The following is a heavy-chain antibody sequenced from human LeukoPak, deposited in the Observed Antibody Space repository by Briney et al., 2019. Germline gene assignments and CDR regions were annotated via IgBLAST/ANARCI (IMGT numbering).Heavy chain of an antibody. CDR1: GYSFTSYW. V-gene: IGHV5-51*01. CDR3: ARPSDFWSGSYAGYFDY. D-gene: IGHD3-3*01. Sequence: GESLKISCKGSGYSFTSYWIGWVRQMPGKGLEWMGIIYPGDSDTRYSPSFQGQVTISADKSISTAYLQWSSLKASDTAMYHCARPSDFWSGSYAGYFDYWGQGTLVTVSS. J-gene: IGHJ4*02. CDR2: IYPGDSDT.